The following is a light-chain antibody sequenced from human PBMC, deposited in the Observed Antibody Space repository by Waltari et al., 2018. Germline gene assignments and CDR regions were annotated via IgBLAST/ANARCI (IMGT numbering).Light chain of an antibody. CDR1: RAHSHFA. Sequence: QVSLTQSPSASASLGASVKLTCTLNRAHSHFAIACHQRQPEKGPRFLMTLNSDGSYIKGDGIPDRFSGSSSGAERYLIISSLQFEDEADYYCQTWGTGIFWTFGGGTKLTVL. CDR3: QTWGTGIFWT. J-gene: IGLJ2*01. CDR2: LNSDGSY. V-gene: IGLV4-69*02.